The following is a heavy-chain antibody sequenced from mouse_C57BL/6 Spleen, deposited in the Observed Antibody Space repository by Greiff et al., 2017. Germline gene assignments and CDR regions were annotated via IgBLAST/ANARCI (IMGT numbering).Heavy chain of an antibody. Sequence: QVQLQQPGAELVKPGASVKLSCKASGYTFTSYWMHWVKQRPGQGLEWIGMIHPNSGSTNYNEKFKSKATLTVDQSSSTAYMQLSSLTSEDSAVYYCARKTTVVLYYFDYWGQGTTLTVSS. V-gene: IGHV1-64*01. D-gene: IGHD1-1*01. CDR3: ARKTTVVLYYFDY. CDR2: IHPNSGST. CDR1: GYTFTSYW. J-gene: IGHJ2*01.